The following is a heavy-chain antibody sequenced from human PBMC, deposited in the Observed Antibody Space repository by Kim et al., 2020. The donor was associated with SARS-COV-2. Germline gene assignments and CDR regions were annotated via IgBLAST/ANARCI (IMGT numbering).Heavy chain of an antibody. CDR2: IIPILGIA. CDR3: ARRQWGQDGPRSTFLDY. J-gene: IGHJ4*02. V-gene: IGHV1-69*04. CDR1: GGTFSSYA. Sequence: SVKVSCKASGGTFSSYAISWVRQAPGQGLEWMGRIIPILGIANYAQKFQGRVTITADKSTSTAYMELSSLRSEDTAVYYCARRQWGQDGPRSTFLDYWGQGTLVTVSS. D-gene: IGHD7-27*01.